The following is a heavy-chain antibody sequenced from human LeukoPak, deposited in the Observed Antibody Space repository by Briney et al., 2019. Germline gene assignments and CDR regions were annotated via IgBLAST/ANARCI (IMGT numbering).Heavy chain of an antibody. CDR2: ISNDGTTT. CDR3: TRDITLTRGGRSDY. D-gene: IGHD3-10*01. Sequence: PGGSLRLSCAASGFTFSSYWMYWVRQAPGKGLVWVSRISNDGTTTNFAGSVKGRFTISRDNAKNTVYLQMNSLRVEDTAVYYCTRDITLTRGGRSDYWGQGTLVTVSS. J-gene: IGHJ4*02. V-gene: IGHV3-74*01. CDR1: GFTFSSYW.